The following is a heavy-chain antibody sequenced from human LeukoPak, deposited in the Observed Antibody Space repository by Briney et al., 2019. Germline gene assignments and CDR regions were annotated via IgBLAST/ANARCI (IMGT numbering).Heavy chain of an antibody. CDR1: GFTFSSYA. CDR2: ISGSGGST. V-gene: IGHV3-23*01. Sequence: PGGSLRLSCAASGFTFSSYAMSWVRQAPGKGLEWVSAISGSGGSTYYADSVKGRFTISRDSSKNTLYLQMNSLRAEDTAVYYCAKGDYCVSSPMDVWGKGTTVTVSS. J-gene: IGHJ6*04. CDR3: AKGDYCVSSPMDV. D-gene: IGHD4-17*01.